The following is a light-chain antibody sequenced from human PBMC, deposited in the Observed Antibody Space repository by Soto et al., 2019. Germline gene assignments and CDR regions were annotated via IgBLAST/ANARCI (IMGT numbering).Light chain of an antibody. CDR1: QSLLYSDGNTY. CDR3: QQFYNYPRT. V-gene: IGKV2-30*01. Sequence: DVVMTQSPLSLPVTLGQPASISCRSSQSLLYSDGNTYLTWFHQRPGQSPRRLIYKVSNRDSGVPDRFSGSGSGTDFTLKISRVEAEDVGVYYCQQFYNYPRTFGQGTKVDNK. CDR2: KVS. J-gene: IGKJ1*01.